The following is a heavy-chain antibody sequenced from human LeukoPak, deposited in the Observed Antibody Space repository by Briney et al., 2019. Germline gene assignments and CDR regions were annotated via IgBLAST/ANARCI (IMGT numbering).Heavy chain of an antibody. D-gene: IGHD2/OR15-2a*01. J-gene: IGHJ3*02. V-gene: IGHV4-59*08. Sequence: PSETLSLTCTVSGGSITDYYWSWIRQPPGEGLEWIGYVYASGATNSNPSLKSRVTISVDTSKNQFSLKLSSVTAADTAVYYCARHGKGVTYFYTFDIWGQGPVVAVSS. CDR3: ARHGKGVTYFYTFDI. CDR1: GGSITDYY. CDR2: VYASGAT.